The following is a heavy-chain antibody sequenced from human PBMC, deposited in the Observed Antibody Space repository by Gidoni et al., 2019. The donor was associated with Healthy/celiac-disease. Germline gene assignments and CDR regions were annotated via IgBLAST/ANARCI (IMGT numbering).Heavy chain of an antibody. CDR1: GFTFSSYW. CDR3: ARDGSYYDYIWGSYRYKGYFDL. Sequence: EVQLVESGGGLVQPGGSLSLSCAASGFTFSSYWMSWVRQAPGKGLEWVANIKQDGSEKYYVDSVKGRFTISRDNAKNSLYLQMNSLRAEDTAVYYCARDGSYYDYIWGSYRYKGYFDLWGRGTLVTVSS. J-gene: IGHJ2*01. D-gene: IGHD3-16*02. V-gene: IGHV3-7*01. CDR2: IKQDGSEK.